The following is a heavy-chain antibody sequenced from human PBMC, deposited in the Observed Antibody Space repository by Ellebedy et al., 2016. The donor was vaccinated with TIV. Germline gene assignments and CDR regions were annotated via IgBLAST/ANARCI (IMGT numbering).Heavy chain of an antibody. J-gene: IGHJ4*02. V-gene: IGHV3-74*01. CDR3: ARGGDGYGNFEY. CDR2: INGDGSST. Sequence: GESLKISCAASGFTFSDHYMDWVRQVPGKGLVWVSRINGDGSSTSYADSVRGRFTISRDNAGNTVYLQMNSLRAEDTAVYHCARGGDGYGNFEYWGQGTLVTVSS. D-gene: IGHD5-24*01. CDR1: GFTFSDHY.